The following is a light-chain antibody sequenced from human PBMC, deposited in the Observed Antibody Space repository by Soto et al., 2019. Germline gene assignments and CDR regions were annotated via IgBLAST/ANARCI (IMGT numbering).Light chain of an antibody. V-gene: IGKV3-20*01. J-gene: IGKJ1*01. CDR1: QSVGGSY. Sequence: EIVLTQSPGTLSLSPGERATLSCRASQSVGGSYLAWFQQKPGQAPRLLIYVASTRATGVPDRFSGSGSATDFTLTINRLEPEDFAVYYCQNYGSAPWTFGQGTNVEIK. CDR2: VAS. CDR3: QNYGSAPWT.